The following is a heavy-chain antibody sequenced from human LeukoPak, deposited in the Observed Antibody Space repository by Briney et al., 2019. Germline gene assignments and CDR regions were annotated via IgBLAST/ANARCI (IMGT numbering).Heavy chain of an antibody. Sequence: GSLRLSCVASGFTVSNKYMSWVRQPPGKGLEWIGEINHSGSTNYNPSLKSRVTISVDTSKSQFSLKLSSVTAADTAVYYCARRPLVYYGSGSYYNSMFDYWGQGTLVTVSS. CDR1: GFTVSNKY. V-gene: IGHV4-34*01. CDR2: INHSGST. D-gene: IGHD3-10*01. J-gene: IGHJ4*02. CDR3: ARRPLVYYGSGSYYNSMFDY.